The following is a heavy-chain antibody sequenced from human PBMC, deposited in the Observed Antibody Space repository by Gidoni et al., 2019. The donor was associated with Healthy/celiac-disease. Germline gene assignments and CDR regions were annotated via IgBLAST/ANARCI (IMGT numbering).Heavy chain of an antibody. Sequence: QVQLQESGPGLVKPSQTLSLTCTVSGGSISSGSYYWSWIRQPAGKGLEWIGRIYTSGSTNYNPPLKSRVTISVDTSKNQFSLKLSSVTAADTAVYYCAHGGYSGYDGLDYWGQGTLVTVSS. CDR2: IYTSGST. CDR3: AHGGYSGYDGLDY. J-gene: IGHJ4*02. D-gene: IGHD5-12*01. V-gene: IGHV4-61*02. CDR1: GGSISSGSYY.